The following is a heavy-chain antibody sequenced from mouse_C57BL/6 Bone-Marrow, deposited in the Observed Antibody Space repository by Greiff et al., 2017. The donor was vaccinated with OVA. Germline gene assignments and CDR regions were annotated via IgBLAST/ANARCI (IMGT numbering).Heavy chain of an antibody. CDR1: GYAFSSYW. CDR3: AREGWGYFDV. V-gene: IGHV1-82*01. Sequence: VQLQQSGPELVKPGASVKISCKASGYAFSSYWMNWVKQRPGKGLEWIGRIYPGDGDTNYNGKFKGKATLTADKSSSTAYMQLSSLTSEDSAVYFCAREGWGYFDVWGTGTTVTVSS. J-gene: IGHJ1*03. CDR2: IYPGDGDT.